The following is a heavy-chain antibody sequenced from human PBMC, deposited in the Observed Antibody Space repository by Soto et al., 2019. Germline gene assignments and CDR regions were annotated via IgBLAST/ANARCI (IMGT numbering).Heavy chain of an antibody. J-gene: IGHJ4*02. CDR1: GFTFDDYA. CDR2: ISGRGSST. CDR3: SKGAPGRTNDYGDY. V-gene: IGHV3-23*04. Sequence: EVQLVESGGGLVQPGRSLRLSCAASGFTFDDYAMHWVRQAPGKGLEWVSVISGRGSSTYYADSVKGRFTVSRDNSRTTLYLEMNSLRDEDTAIYYCSKGAPGRTNDYGDYWGQGTLVTVSS. D-gene: IGHD3-10*01.